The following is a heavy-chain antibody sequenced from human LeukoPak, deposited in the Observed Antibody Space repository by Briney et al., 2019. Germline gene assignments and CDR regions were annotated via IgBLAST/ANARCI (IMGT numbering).Heavy chain of an antibody. V-gene: IGHV3-33*08. J-gene: IGHJ4*02. CDR2: IWYDGSNK. CDR3: ARTSTGRYVDY. CDR1: GFTFSNYA. D-gene: IGHD1-26*01. Sequence: GSLRLSCVASGFTFSNYAVHWVRQAPGKGLEWVAVIWYDGSNKYYADSVKGRFTISRDNSKNTLYLQMNSLRAEDTAIYYCARTSTGRYVDYWGQGTLVTVSS.